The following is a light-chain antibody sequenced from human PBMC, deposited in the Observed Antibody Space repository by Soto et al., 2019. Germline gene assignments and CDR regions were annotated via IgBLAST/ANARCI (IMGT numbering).Light chain of an antibody. J-gene: IGKJ5*01. Sequence: EIVLTQSPATLSLSPGERATLSCRASQTVGVYLAWYQQNAGQAPRLLIYNASNRATGIPARFSGSGSGTDFTLTISSLQPEDVATYYCQKYNSAPLTFGQGTRLENK. CDR2: NAS. CDR1: QTVGVY. V-gene: IGKV3-11*01. CDR3: QKYNSAPLT.